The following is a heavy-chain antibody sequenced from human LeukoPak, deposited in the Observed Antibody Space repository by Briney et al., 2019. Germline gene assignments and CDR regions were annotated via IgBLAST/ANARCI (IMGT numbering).Heavy chain of an antibody. CDR1: GGSISSYY. J-gene: IGHJ4*02. D-gene: IGHD6-13*01. CDR2: IYYSGST. CDR3: ARGAYIAAAQYGY. Sequence: SETLSLTCTVSGGSISSYYWSWIRQPPGKGLEWIGYIYYSGSTNYNPSLKSRVTISVDTSKNQFSLKLSSVTAADTAVYYCARGAYIAAAQYGYWGQGTLVTVSS. V-gene: IGHV4-59*08.